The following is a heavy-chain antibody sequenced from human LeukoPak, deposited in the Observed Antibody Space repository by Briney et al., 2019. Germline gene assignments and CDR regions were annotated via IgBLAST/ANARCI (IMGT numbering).Heavy chain of an antibody. J-gene: IGHJ6*02. CDR2: LSYDGSNK. D-gene: IGHD3-22*01. V-gene: IGHV3-30*03. CDR1: GFTFSAYG. CDR3: ARSAYYYDSRGYHNFYHYGMDV. Sequence: GGSLRLSCAASGFTFSAYGMHWVRQAPGKGLEWVAVLSYDGSNKYYADSVKGRFTISRDNSKNTLYLQMNSLRAEDTAVYYCARSAYYYDSRGYHNFYHYGMDVWGQGTTVTVSS.